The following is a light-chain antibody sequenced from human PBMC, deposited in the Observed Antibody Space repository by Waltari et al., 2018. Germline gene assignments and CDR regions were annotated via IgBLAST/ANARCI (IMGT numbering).Light chain of an antibody. J-gene: IGKJ3*01. V-gene: IGKV3-20*01. CDR3: QQYGSSPLI. CDR2: DAS. CDR1: QNIRSNC. Sequence: EIVLTQSPGTMSLSTGERATISCRVRQNIRSNCLARYQQKLGQAPRPLIYDASARATGIQDRFSGSGSGTDFTLTISRLEPEDFAGYYVQQYGSSPLIFGPGTKVDIK.